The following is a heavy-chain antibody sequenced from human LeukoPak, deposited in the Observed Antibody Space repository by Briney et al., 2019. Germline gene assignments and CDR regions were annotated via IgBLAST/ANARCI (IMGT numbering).Heavy chain of an antibody. J-gene: IGHJ4*02. CDR1: GYNFNTYR. CDR3: ATAEAQARFDY. Sequence: GESLKISCKGSGYNFNTYRIGWVRQMPGKGQEWMGIIFPGDSDTSHNPSFHGQVTISADKSSNTAYLQWSSLKDSDTAIYYCATAEAQARFDYWGQGTLVTVSS. V-gene: IGHV5-51*01. CDR2: IFPGDSDT.